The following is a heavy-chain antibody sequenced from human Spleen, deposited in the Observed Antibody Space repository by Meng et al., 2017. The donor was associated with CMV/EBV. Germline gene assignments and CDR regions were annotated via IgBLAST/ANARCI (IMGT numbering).Heavy chain of an antibody. CDR1: GYSFTSYW. CDR3: ARNVDYDTGDY. V-gene: IGHV5-51*01. D-gene: IGHD3-16*01. CDR2: IYPGDSDT. Sequence: GESLKISCKGSGYSFTSYWIGWVRQMSGKGLEWMGMIYPGDSDTRYSPSFQGQVTISADKSSSTAYLQWSSLKASDTAMYYCARNVDYDTGDYWGQGTLVTVSS. J-gene: IGHJ4*02.